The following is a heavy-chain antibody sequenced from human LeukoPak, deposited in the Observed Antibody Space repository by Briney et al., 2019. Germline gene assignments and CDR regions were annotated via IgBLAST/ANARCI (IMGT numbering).Heavy chain of an antibody. V-gene: IGHV3-21*01. CDR3: ARVTTAIPDAFDI. Sequence: GGSLRLSCAASGFTFSSYSVNWVRQAPGKGLEWVSSISSSSSYIYYADSVKGRFTISRDNSKNTLYLQMDNLRAEDTAVYYCARVTTAIPDAFDIWGQGTMVTVSS. J-gene: IGHJ3*02. CDR2: ISSSSSYI. D-gene: IGHD2-21*02. CDR1: GFTFSSYS.